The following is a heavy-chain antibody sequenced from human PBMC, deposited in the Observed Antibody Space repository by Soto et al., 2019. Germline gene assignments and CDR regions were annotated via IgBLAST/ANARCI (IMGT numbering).Heavy chain of an antibody. CDR3: AKDLPQGTTWYRGLDP. V-gene: IGHV3-23*01. CDR2: MTGTGGTT. D-gene: IGHD2-15*01. CDR1: GFTFNSNA. J-gene: IGHJ5*02. Sequence: GGSLRLSCAASGFTFNSNAMSWVRQVPGKGLEWVSAMTGTGGTTYYADSVKGRFTISRDNSKNTLFLQMDSLRAEDTAIYYCAKDLPQGTTWYRGLDPWGQGTLVTVS.